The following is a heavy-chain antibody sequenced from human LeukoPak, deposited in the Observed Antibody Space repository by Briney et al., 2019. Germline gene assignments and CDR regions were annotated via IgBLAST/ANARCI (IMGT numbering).Heavy chain of an antibody. CDR3: ARGPLYYFDY. CDR1: GGSFSGYY. Sequence: SETLSLTCAVYGGSFSGYYWSWIRQPPGKGLEWVGEINHSGNTNYNPSLKSRVTISVDTSKNQFSLKLSSVTAADTAVYYCARGPLYYFDYWGQGTLVTVSS. J-gene: IGHJ4*02. V-gene: IGHV4-34*01. CDR2: INHSGNT.